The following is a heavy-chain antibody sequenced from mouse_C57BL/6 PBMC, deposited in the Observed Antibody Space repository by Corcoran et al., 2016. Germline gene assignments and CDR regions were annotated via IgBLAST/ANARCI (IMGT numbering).Heavy chain of an antibody. CDR2: IYPGSGNT. D-gene: IGHD1-1*01. Sequence: QVQLKQSGAELVRPGASVKLSCKASGYTFTDYYINWVKQRPGQGLEWIARIYPGSGNTYYNEKFKGKATLTAEKSSSTAYMQLSSLTSEDSAVYVCARGDGSSYSYFDYWGQGTTLTVSS. CDR3: ARGDGSSYSYFDY. J-gene: IGHJ2*01. V-gene: IGHV1-76*01. CDR1: GYTFTDYY.